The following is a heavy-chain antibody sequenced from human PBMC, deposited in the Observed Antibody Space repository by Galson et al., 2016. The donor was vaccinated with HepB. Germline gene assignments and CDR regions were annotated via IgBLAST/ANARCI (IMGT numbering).Heavy chain of an antibody. CDR1: GFTFDDYT. CDR2: ITRDGLSP. J-gene: IGHJ6*02. V-gene: IGHV3-43*01. D-gene: IGHD3-10*01. Sequence: SLRLSCAAFGFTFDDYTMHWVRQAPGKGLEWVSLITRDGLSPAYADSVKGRFTISRDTRKNSLYLEMNGLRTEDTALYYCGKDWGSLWESSGKGMDVWGQGTTVAVSS. CDR3: GKDWGSLWESSGKGMDV.